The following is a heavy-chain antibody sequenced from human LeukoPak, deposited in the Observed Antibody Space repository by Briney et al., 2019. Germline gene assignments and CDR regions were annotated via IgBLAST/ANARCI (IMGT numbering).Heavy chain of an antibody. CDR3: ARGPRNDP. CDR1: GYPFTTYE. CDR2: VHPDTGYA. V-gene: IGHV1-8*01. Sequence: ASVKVSFKTSGYPFTTYEINWVRQAAGQGLEWMGWVHPDTGYADYAQKFQDRVTMTSDTSISTAYMELSSLRSDDTAVYFCARGPRNDPWGQGTLVTVSS. J-gene: IGHJ5*02. D-gene: IGHD1-14*01.